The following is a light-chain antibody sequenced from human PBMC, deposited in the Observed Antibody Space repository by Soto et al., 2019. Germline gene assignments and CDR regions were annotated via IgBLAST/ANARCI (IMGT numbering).Light chain of an antibody. CDR2: AAS. Sequence: DIKINQSPSSLSDSVGDSFTLTCRASQSVTAYLNWYQQKPGKAPKLLIYAASTLQSGVPSRFRGSGSGTDFTLTISNLQPEDFAAYYCQQTYNIPFTLAPGTKVDI. J-gene: IGKJ3*01. V-gene: IGKV1-39*01. CDR1: QSVTAY. CDR3: QQTYNIPFT.